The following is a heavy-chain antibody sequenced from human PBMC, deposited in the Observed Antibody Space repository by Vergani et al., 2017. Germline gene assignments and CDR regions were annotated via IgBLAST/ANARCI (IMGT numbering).Heavy chain of an antibody. CDR1: GGTFSSYA. CDR3: ARDINGREVAGYAFDI. D-gene: IGHD6-19*01. Sequence: QVQLVQSGAEVKKPGSSVKVSCKASGGTFSSYAISWVRQAPGQGLEWMGGIIPIFGTENYAQKFQGRVTITADKSTSTAYMELSSLRSEDTAVYYCARDINGREVAGYAFDIWGQGTMVTVSS. V-gene: IGHV1-69*06. CDR2: IIPIFGTE. J-gene: IGHJ3*02.